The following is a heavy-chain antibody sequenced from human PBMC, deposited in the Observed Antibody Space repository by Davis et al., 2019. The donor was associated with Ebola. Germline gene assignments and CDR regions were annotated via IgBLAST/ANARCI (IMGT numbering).Heavy chain of an antibody. Sequence: SQTLSLTCAISGDSVSSNSAAWNWIRQSPSRGLEWLGRTYYRSKWYNDYAVSVKSRITINPDTSKNQFSLKLSSVTAADTAVYYCARGGATGTQGVYYYYGMDVWGQGTTVTVSS. D-gene: IGHD1-1*01. J-gene: IGHJ6*02. CDR3: ARGGATGTQGVYYYYGMDV. V-gene: IGHV6-1*01. CDR1: GDSVSSNSAA. CDR2: TYYRSKWYN.